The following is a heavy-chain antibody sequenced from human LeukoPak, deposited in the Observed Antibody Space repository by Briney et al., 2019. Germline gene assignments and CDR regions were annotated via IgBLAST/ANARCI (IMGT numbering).Heavy chain of an antibody. CDR2: IYYGGGI. Sequence: SETLPLTCTVSGGSISTYFWSWIRQPPGKGLEWIGYIYYGGGINYNPSLKSRVTVSVDSSKNQFSLKLSSVTAADTAVYYCARGTVATAIDCWGQGTLVTVSS. J-gene: IGHJ4*02. CDR3: ARGTVATAIDC. V-gene: IGHV4-59*01. D-gene: IGHD6-25*01. CDR1: GGSISTYF.